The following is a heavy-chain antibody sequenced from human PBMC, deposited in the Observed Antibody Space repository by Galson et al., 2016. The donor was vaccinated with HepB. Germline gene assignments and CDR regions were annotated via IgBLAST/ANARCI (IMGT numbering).Heavy chain of an antibody. V-gene: IGHV3-53*01. J-gene: IGHJ4*02. D-gene: IGHD4-23*01. CDR2: LYSGGST. CDR1: GFIVSSND. CDR3: AGVPSGKRLDY. Sequence: SLRLSCAASGFIVSSNDMSWVRQAPGKGLEWVSVLYSGGSTYYADSVKGRFTISRDNSRNTLYLQMNSLRADDTAVYYCAGVPSGKRLDYWGQGTLGTVSS.